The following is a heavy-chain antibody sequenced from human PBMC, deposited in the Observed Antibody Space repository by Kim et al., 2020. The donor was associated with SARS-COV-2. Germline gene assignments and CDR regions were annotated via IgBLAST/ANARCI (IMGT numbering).Heavy chain of an antibody. D-gene: IGHD1-26*01. CDR3: AKSRVSSSGSTDY. Sequence: GGSLRLSCEASGFTFSSYAMNWVRQAPGKGLEWVSSLSGSGGSTYYTDSVTGRFTMSRDNSKNTVYLQMNSLRAEDTAIYYCAKSRVSSSGSTDYWGQGTLVTVSS. CDR2: LSGSGGST. CDR1: GFTFSSYA. V-gene: IGHV3-23*01. J-gene: IGHJ4*02.